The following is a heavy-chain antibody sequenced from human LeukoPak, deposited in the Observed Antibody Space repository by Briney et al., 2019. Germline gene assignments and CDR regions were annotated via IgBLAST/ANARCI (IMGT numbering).Heavy chain of an antibody. CDR2: ISGSGGST. V-gene: IGHV3-23*01. Sequence: PGGSLRLSCAASGFAFSSYSMSWVRQAPGKGLEWVSAISGSGGSTYYADSVKGRFTISRDNSKNTLYLQMNSLRAEDTAVYYCAKLTRPLVVVVAATLGNYFDYWGQGTLVTVSS. D-gene: IGHD2-15*01. CDR3: AKLTRPLVVVVAATLGNYFDY. CDR1: GFAFSSYS. J-gene: IGHJ4*02.